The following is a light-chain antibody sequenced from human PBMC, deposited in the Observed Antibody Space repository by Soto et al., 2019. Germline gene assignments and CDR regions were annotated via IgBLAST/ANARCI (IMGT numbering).Light chain of an antibody. CDR2: EVN. CDR3: GSYTGNIYV. Sequence: QSVLTQPASVSGSPGQAITISCTGTSSDIGSYNRVSWYQQPPGTAPKLIIYEVNNRPSGVPDRFSGSKSGNTASLTISELQAEDEADYFCGSYTGNIYVFGNGTTVTVL. CDR1: SSDIGSYNR. V-gene: IGLV2-18*02. J-gene: IGLJ1*01.